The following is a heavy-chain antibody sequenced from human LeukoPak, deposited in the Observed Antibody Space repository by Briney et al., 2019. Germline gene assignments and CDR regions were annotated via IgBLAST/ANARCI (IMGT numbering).Heavy chain of an antibody. CDR1: GYTFTGYY. V-gene: IGHV1-2*04. D-gene: IGHD3-9*01. Sequence: GASVKVSCKASGYTFTGYYMHWVRQAPGQGLEWMGWINPNSGGTNYAQKFQGWVTMTRDTSISTAYMELSRLRSDDTAVYYCARDSSAPQGLTYYDILTGYPIVNGMDVWGQGTTVTVSS. CDR3: ARDSSAPQGLTYYDILTGYPIVNGMDV. CDR2: INPNSGGT. J-gene: IGHJ6*02.